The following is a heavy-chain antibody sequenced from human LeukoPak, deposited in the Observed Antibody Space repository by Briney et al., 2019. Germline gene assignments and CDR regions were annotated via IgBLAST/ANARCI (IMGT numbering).Heavy chain of an antibody. CDR1: GGSFSGYY. CDR3: AREEGSLSIDY. V-gene: IGHV4-34*01. Sequence: SETLSLTCAVYGGSFSGYYWSWIRQPPGKGLEWIGEINHSGSTNYNPPLKSRVTISVDTSKNQFSLKLSSVTAADTAVYYCAREEGSLSIDYWGQGTLVTVPS. D-gene: IGHD1-26*01. J-gene: IGHJ4*02. CDR2: INHSGST.